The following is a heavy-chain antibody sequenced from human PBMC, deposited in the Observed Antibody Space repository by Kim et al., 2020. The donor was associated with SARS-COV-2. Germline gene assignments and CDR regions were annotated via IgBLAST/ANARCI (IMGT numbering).Heavy chain of an antibody. V-gene: IGHV4-61*02. CDR2: IYSSGST. CDR1: GDSIRSGSYY. J-gene: IGHJ6*02. Sequence: SETLSLTCTVSGDSIRSGSYYWAWIRQPAGKGLDWIGRIYSSGSTSYSPSLTGRVTISLDSSKNQVFLNLTSVTAADTAVYFCARGDYYYYYYAMDVWGQGTTVTISS. CDR3: ARGDYYYYYYAMDV.